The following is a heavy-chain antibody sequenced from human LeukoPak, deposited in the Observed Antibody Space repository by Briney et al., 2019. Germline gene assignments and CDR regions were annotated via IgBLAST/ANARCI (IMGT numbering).Heavy chain of an antibody. Sequence: SETLSLTCTVSGGSISSSSYYWGWIRQPPGKGLEWIGSIYYSGSTYYNPSLKSRVTISVDTSKNQFSLKLSSVTAADTAVYYCARSRTYYYDSSGYPHFDYWGQGTLVTVSS. CDR1: GGSISSSSYY. J-gene: IGHJ4*02. CDR3: ARSRTYYYDSSGYPHFDY. CDR2: IYYSGST. D-gene: IGHD3-22*01. V-gene: IGHV4-39*01.